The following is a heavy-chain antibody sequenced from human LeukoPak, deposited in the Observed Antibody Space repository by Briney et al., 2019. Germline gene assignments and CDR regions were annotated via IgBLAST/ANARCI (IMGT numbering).Heavy chain of an antibody. Sequence: GGSLRLPCAGSGFTFRSYEMNWVRQAPGKGLEWVSYISSSGSIIYYADSVKGRFTISRDNAKNSLYLQMNSLRAEDTAVYYCARGYTYFDYWGQGTLVTVSS. CDR2: ISSSGSII. CDR3: ARGYTYFDY. V-gene: IGHV3-48*03. D-gene: IGHD5-12*01. J-gene: IGHJ4*02. CDR1: GFTFRSYE.